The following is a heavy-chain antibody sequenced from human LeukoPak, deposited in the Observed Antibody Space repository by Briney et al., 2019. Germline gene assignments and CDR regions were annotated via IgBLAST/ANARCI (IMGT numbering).Heavy chain of an antibody. Sequence: PGGSLRLSCAASGLTFSSYAMSWVRQAPGKGLEWVSAISGSGGSTYYADSAKGRFTISRDNSKNTLYLQMNSLRAEDTAVYYCAKDESSSWYNAFDIWGQGTMVTVSS. D-gene: IGHD6-13*01. V-gene: IGHV3-23*01. CDR2: ISGSGGST. J-gene: IGHJ3*02. CDR1: GLTFSSYA. CDR3: AKDESSSWYNAFDI.